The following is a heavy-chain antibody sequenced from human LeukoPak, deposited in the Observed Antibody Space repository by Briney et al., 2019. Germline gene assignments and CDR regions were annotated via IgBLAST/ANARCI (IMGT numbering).Heavy chain of an antibody. J-gene: IGHJ3*02. Sequence: PGGSLRLSCAASGFSFSTYAMSWVRQAPGKGLEWVSAISSRSDGTWSVDSVRGRFTISRDNPKNTLYLQMDSLRAEDTALYYCVRDRRFPDDVFDIWGQGTMVTVSS. V-gene: IGHV3-23*01. CDR2: ISSRSDGT. D-gene: IGHD2-21*01. CDR1: GFSFSTYA. CDR3: VRDRRFPDDVFDI.